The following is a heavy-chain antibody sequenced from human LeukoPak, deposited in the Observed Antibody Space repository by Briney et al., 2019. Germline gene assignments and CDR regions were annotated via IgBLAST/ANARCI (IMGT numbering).Heavy chain of an antibody. D-gene: IGHD3-22*01. CDR2: IKEDGSET. V-gene: IGHV3-7*03. CDR1: GLIFSNYW. Sequence: PGGSLRLSCAASGLIFSNYWMTWVRQAPGKGLEWVANIKEDGSETYYVDSVKGRFTISRDNDKNTLYLQMNSLRAEDTAVYYCARVGYYESSGYYEYWGQGTLVTVSS. CDR3: ARVGYYESSGYYEY. J-gene: IGHJ4*02.